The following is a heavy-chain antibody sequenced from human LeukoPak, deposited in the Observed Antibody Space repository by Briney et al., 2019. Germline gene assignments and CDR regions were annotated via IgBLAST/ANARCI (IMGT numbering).Heavy chain of an antibody. D-gene: IGHD4-23*01. V-gene: IGHV3-30*02. CDR2: IWYGGSNK. CDR1: GFTFSSYG. CDR3: AKDRGYGGNPLNYMDV. Sequence: PGGPLRLSCAASGFTFSSYGMHWVRQAPGKGLEWVAVIWYGGSNKYYADSVKGRFTISRDNSKNTLYLQMNSLRAEDTAVYYCAKDRGYGGNPLNYMDVWGKGTTVTVSS. J-gene: IGHJ6*03.